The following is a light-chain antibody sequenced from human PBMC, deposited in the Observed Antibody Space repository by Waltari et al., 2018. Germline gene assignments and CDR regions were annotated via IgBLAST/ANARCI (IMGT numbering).Light chain of an antibody. CDR2: AAS. CDR3: QKSSSTPPWT. CDR1: QSLSIY. J-gene: IGKJ1*01. V-gene: IGKV1-39*01. Sequence: DIQMTQSPSSLSASVGDRVTITSRASQSLSIYLNWYQQKPGKAPKLLIYAASTLQSGVPSRFSGSGSGTDFTLTISSLQPEDFATYYCQKSSSTPPWTFGQGTKLEIK.